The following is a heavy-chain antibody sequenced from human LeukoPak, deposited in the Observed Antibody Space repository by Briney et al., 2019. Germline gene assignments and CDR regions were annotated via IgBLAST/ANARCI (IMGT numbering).Heavy chain of an antibody. Sequence: SQTLSLTCTVSGGSISSGDYYWSWIRQPPGKGLEWIGYIYYCGSTYYNPSLKSRVTISVDTSKNQFSLKLSSVTAADTAVYYCARAGSDIVVVPNWFDPWGQGTLVTVSS. D-gene: IGHD2-2*01. J-gene: IGHJ5*02. CDR2: IYYCGST. CDR1: GGSISSGDYY. CDR3: ARAGSDIVVVPNWFDP. V-gene: IGHV4-30-4*08.